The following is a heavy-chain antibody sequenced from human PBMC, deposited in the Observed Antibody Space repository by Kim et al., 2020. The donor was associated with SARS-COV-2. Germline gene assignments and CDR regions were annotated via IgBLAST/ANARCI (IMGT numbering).Heavy chain of an antibody. J-gene: IGHJ4*02. V-gene: IGHV1-3*01. Sequence: TKYSQKFQGTVTITRDTAASTAYIELSSLRSEDTAVYYCAREEEAGTFDYWGQGTLVTVSS. CDR2: T. D-gene: IGHD6-19*01. CDR3: AREEEAGTFDY.